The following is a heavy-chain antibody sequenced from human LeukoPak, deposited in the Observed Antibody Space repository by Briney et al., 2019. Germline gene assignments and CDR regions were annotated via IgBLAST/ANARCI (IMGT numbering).Heavy chain of an antibody. D-gene: IGHD2-15*01. Sequence: TTGGSLRLSCAASGFTFSRSWMHWVRQAPGKGLEWVSFITGNSNYIYYADSVKGRFTISRDNSKNTLYLQMNSLRAEDTAVYYCARPLAGWQQLIGGLDYWGQGTLVTVSS. CDR3: ARPLAGWQQLIGGLDY. V-gene: IGHV3-21*01. CDR1: GFTFSRSW. J-gene: IGHJ4*02. CDR2: ITGNSNYI.